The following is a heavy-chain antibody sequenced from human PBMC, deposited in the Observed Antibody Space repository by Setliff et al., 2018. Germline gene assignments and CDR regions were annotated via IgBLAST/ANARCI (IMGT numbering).Heavy chain of an antibody. CDR1: GYTFTAYY. J-gene: IGHJ5*02. D-gene: IGHD3-3*01. Sequence: ASVKVSCKASGYTFTAYYMHWVRQAPGQGLEWMGWINPGSGATNLAQRFQGRVTMTRDSSIRTAYMELTWLTSDDTAVYYCARQGDFGSWGQGTLVTVSS. V-gene: IGHV1-2*02. CDR3: ARQGDFGS. CDR2: INPGSGAT.